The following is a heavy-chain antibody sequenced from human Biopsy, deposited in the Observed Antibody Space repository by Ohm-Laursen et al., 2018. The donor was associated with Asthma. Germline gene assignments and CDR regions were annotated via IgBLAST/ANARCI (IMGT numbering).Heavy chain of an antibody. V-gene: IGHV3-23*01. CDR1: GFTFSSYA. J-gene: IGHJ3*01. CDR2: ISTSGGSK. Sequence: SLRLSCTASGFTFSSYATSWVRQTPDRGLEWVSGISTSGGSKYYADSVKGRFTLSRDNSKTTLSLQMNSLTEGDTAVYYCVKALGGGDGFDVWGLGTTVTVSS. CDR3: VKALGGGDGFDV.